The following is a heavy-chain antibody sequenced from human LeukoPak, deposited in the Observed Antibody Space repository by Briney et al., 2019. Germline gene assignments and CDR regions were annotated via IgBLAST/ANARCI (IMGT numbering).Heavy chain of an antibody. D-gene: IGHD3-22*01. CDR3: ARDPMTYYYDSSGYPY. V-gene: IGHV1-18*01. Sequence: ASVKVSCEASGYTFTSYGISWVRQAPGQGLEWMGWISAYNGNTNYAQKLQGRVTMTTDTSTSTAYMELRSLRSDDTAVYYCARDPMTYYYDSSGYPYWGQGTLVTVSS. CDR2: ISAYNGNT. CDR1: GYTFTSYG. J-gene: IGHJ4*02.